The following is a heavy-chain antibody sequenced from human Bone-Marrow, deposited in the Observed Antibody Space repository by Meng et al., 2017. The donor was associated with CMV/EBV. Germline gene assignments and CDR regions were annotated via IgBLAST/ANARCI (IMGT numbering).Heavy chain of an antibody. CDR1: GESFSGYY. CDR2: INHSGST. V-gene: IGHV4-34*01. Sequence: AGSLRLSCAVYGESFSGYYWSWIRQPPGKGLEWIGEINHSGSTNYNPSLKSRVTISVDTSKNQFSLKLSSVTAADTAVYYCARGGKYAARDYWGQGTLVTVSS. D-gene: IGHD6-6*01. J-gene: IGHJ4*02. CDR3: ARGGKYAARDY.